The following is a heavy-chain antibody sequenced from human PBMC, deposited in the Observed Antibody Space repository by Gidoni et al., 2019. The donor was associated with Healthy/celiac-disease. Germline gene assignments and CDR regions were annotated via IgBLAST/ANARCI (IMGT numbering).Heavy chain of an antibody. CDR3: ARDQEQWLVPFDY. D-gene: IGHD6-19*01. J-gene: IGHJ4*02. CDR2: IWYDGSNK. V-gene: IGHV3-33*01. Sequence: QVQLVESGGGVVQPGRSLRLSCAASGFTFSSYGMHWVRHAPGKGLEWVAVIWYDGSNKYYADSVKGRFTISRDNSKNTLYLQMNSLRAEDTAVYYCARDQEQWLVPFDYWGQGTLVTVSS. CDR1: GFTFSSYG.